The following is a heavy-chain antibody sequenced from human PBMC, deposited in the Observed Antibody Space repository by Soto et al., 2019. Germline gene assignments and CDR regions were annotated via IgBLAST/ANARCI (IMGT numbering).Heavy chain of an antibody. Sequence: GGSLRLSCVASGFRFSNYVMSWVRQAPGKGLEWVSSVSISGGSTYYADSVKGRFTISRDNSQNTVFLQLNSLRAEGTAVYYCATDYAKYDFWGQGTLVTVSS. CDR3: ATDYAKYDF. V-gene: IGHV3-23*01. D-gene: IGHD2-2*01. CDR2: VSISGGST. J-gene: IGHJ4*02. CDR1: GFRFSNYV.